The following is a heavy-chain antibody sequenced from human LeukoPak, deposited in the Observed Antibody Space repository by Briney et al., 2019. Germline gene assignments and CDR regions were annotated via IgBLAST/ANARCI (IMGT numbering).Heavy chain of an antibody. CDR3: ARVKGSGSYRLFDF. J-gene: IGHJ4*02. D-gene: IGHD1-26*01. V-gene: IGHV1-2*02. CDR2: INPNSGGT. CDR1: GYSFTGYY. Sequence: ASVKVSCKASGYSFTGYYMQWVRQAPGQGLEWMGWINPNSGGTNYAQRFQGRVTMTRDASISTAYMELSRLRPDDTAVYYCARVKGSGSYRLFDFWGQGTLVTVSS.